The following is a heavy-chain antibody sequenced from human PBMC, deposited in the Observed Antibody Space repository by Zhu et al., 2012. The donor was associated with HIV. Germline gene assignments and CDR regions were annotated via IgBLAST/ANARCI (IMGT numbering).Heavy chain of an antibody. CDR3: AIRGYSYGPGWMAFDI. V-gene: IGHV4-34*01. D-gene: IGHD5-18*01. J-gene: IGHJ3*02. CDR2: INHSGST. CDR1: GGSFSGYY. Sequence: QVQLQQWGAGLLKPSETLSLTCAVYGGSFSGYYWSWIRQPPGKGLEWIGEINHSGSTNYNPSLKSRVTISVDTSKNQFSLKLSSVTAADTAVYYCAIRGYSYGPGWMAFDIWGQGTMVTVSS.